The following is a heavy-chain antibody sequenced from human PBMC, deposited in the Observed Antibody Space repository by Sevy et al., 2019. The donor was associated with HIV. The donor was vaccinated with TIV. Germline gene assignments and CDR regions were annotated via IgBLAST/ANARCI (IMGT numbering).Heavy chain of an antibody. J-gene: IGHJ4*02. V-gene: IGHV3-23*01. CDR3: AKDVVGGYYDSSGYSDH. CDR2: INSGGGST. Sequence: GGSLRLSCAASGFTFTEFGMSWVRQAPGKGLEWVSTINSGGGSTYYANSVKGRFTISRDNSQNTLDLQMNSLRAEDTAVYYCAKDVVGGYYDSSGYSDHWGQGPLVTVSS. D-gene: IGHD3-22*01. CDR1: GFTFTEFG.